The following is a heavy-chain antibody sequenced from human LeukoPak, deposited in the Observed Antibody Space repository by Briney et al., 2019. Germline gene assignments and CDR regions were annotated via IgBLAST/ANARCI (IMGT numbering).Heavy chain of an antibody. D-gene: IGHD4-17*01. CDR1: GYTFTGYY. CDR2: INPNSGGT. CDR3: ARGIEYGDYETRYFDY. V-gene: IGHV1-2*02. Sequence: GASVKVSCKASGYTFTGYYMHWVRQAPGQGLEWMGWINPNSGGTNYARKFQGRVTMTRDTSISTAYMEPSRLRSDDTAVYYCARGIEYGDYETRYFDYWGQGTLVTVSS. J-gene: IGHJ4*02.